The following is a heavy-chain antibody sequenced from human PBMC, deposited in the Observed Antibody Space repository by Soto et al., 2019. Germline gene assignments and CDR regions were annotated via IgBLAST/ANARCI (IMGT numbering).Heavy chain of an antibody. CDR2: TRKKSEGYTT. J-gene: IGHJ4*02. CDR3: VGESFYDLDD. V-gene: IGHV3-72*01. D-gene: IGHD3-16*01. CDR1: GFTLSDHH. Sequence: EVQLVESGGGLVQPGGSLRLSCEVSGFTLSDHHMNWVRQAPGKGLEWLGRTRKKSEGYTTEYAASVSGRFTLSRDDSKNSVFLQMNSLKTEDTAVYYCVGESFYDLDDWGQGTLVTVPS.